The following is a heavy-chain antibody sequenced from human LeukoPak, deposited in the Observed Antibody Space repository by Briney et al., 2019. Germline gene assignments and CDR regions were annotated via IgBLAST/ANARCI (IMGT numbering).Heavy chain of an antibody. Sequence: SGPTLVNPTQTLTLTCTFSGFSLRTTGMCVSWVRQPPGKALGWLARIDWDDDKYYSTSLKTRLTISKDTSKYQVVLTMTNTVPEDTAMYYCARIRAGSHLDYFDYWGLGTLVTVSS. CDR2: IDWDDDK. CDR3: ARIRAGSHLDYFDY. D-gene: IGHD3-10*01. V-gene: IGHV2-70*11. J-gene: IGHJ4*02. CDR1: GFSLRTTGMC.